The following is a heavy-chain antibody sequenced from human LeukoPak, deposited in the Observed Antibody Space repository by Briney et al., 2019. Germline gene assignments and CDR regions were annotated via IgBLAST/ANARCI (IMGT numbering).Heavy chain of an antibody. CDR2: ISYDGSNK. J-gene: IGHJ4*02. CDR1: GFTFSSYG. V-gene: IGHV3-30*18. D-gene: IGHD3-22*01. CDR3: AKLVNYYDSSGYGIDY. Sequence: GRSLRLSCAASGFTFSSYGMHWVRQAPGKGLEWVAVISYDGSNKYYADSVKGRFTISRDNSKNTLYLQMNSLRAEDTAVYYCAKLVNYYDSSGYGIDYWGQGTLVTVSS.